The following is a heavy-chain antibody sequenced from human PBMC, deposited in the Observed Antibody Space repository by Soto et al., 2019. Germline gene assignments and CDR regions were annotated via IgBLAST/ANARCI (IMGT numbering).Heavy chain of an antibody. CDR1: GFTFSSYA. D-gene: IGHD2-15*01. CDR3: AKRMLWGALTPYGMDV. Sequence: EVQLLESGGGLVQPGGSLRLSCAASGFTFSSYAMSWVRQAPGKGLEWVSGISGSGGSTYYADSGKGRFTISRDNSKNTLDLQMNSLRAEDTAVYYCAKRMLWGALTPYGMDVWGQGTTVTVSS. V-gene: IGHV3-23*01. J-gene: IGHJ6*02. CDR2: ISGSGGST.